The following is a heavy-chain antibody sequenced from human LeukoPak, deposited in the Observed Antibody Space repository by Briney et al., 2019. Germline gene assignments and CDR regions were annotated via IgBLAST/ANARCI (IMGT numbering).Heavy chain of an antibody. D-gene: IGHD1-26*01. CDR3: ARDNQWEPTYYYYYYMDV. CDR2: IYTSGST. Sequence: SETLSLTCTVSGGSISSYYWSWLRQPAGKGLEWIGRIYTSGSTNYTPSLQSRVTMSVDTSKNQFSLKLSSVTAADTAVYYCARDNQWEPTYYYYYYMDVWGKGTTVTVSS. J-gene: IGHJ6*03. CDR1: GGSISSYY. V-gene: IGHV4-4*07.